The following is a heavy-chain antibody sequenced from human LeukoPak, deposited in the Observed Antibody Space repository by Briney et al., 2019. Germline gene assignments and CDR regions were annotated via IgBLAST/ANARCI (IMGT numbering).Heavy chain of an antibody. V-gene: IGHV3-21*01. CDR2: ISSGSSYI. D-gene: IGHD4-17*01. J-gene: IGHJ5*02. CDR1: GFTFSSYS. CDR3: ARCYGDYVGVWDFEFDP. Sequence: GGSLRLSCAASGFTFSSYSMNWVRQAPGKGLEWVSSISSGSSYIYYADSVKGRFTISRDSAKNSLYLQMNSLRAEDTAVYYCARCYGDYVGVWDFEFDPWGQGTLVTVSS.